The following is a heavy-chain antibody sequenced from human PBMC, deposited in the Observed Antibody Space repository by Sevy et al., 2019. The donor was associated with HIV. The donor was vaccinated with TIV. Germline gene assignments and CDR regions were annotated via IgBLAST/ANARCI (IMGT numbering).Heavy chain of an antibody. D-gene: IGHD3-22*01. CDR3: ARDLGYYYDSSGSSRYFDY. CDR2: ISSSSSYI. Sequence: GGSLRLSCAASGFTFSSYSMNWVRQAPGKGLEWVSSISSSSSYIYYADSVKGRFTISRDNAKNSLYLQMNSLRAEDTAVYYCARDLGYYYDSSGSSRYFDYWGQGTLVTVSS. V-gene: IGHV3-21*01. CDR1: GFTFSSYS. J-gene: IGHJ4*02.